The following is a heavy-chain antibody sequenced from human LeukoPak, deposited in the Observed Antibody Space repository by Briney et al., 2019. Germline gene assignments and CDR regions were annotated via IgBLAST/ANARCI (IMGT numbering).Heavy chain of an antibody. CDR1: GGSISSYY. CDR2: IYTSGST. Sequence: SETLSLTCTVSGGSISSYYWSWIRQPPGEGLGWIGYIYTSGSTNYNPSLKSRVTISVDTSKNQFSLKLSSVTAADTAVYYRARAREDYYFDYWGQGTLVTVSS. CDR3: ARAREDYYFDY. J-gene: IGHJ4*02. V-gene: IGHV4-4*09.